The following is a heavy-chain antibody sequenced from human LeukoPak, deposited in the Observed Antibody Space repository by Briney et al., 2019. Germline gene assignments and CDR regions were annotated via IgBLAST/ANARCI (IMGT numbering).Heavy chain of an antibody. V-gene: IGHV3-23*01. D-gene: IGHD3-10*01. CDR3: AKAASLLWFGSDAFDI. J-gene: IGHJ3*02. Sequence: RPGGSLRLSCAASGFTFSSYAMSWVRQAPGKGLEWVSAISGSGGSTYYADSVKDRFTISRDNSKNTLYLQMNSLRAEDTAVYYCAKAASLLWFGSDAFDIWGQGTMVTVSS. CDR1: GFTFSSYA. CDR2: ISGSGGST.